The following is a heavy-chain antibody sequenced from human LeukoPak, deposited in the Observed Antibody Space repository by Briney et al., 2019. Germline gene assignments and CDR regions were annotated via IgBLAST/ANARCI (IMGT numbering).Heavy chain of an antibody. J-gene: IGHJ6*04. CDR1: GGSISSSNW. CDR3: ARCYGSGNYGMDV. CDR2: IYHSGST. V-gene: IGHV4-4*02. D-gene: IGHD3-10*01. Sequence: PSGTLSLTCAVSGGSISSSNWWSWVRQPPGKGLEWIGEIYHSGSTNYNPSLKSRVTISVDKSKNQSSLKLSSVTAADTAVYYCARCYGSGNYGMDVWGKGTTVTVSS.